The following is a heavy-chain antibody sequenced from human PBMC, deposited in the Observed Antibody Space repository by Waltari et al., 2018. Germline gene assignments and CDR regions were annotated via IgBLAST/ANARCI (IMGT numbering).Heavy chain of an antibody. J-gene: IGHJ5*02. Sequence: QVQLQESGPGLVKPSQTLSLTCTVSGGSISSGGYYGSWIRQHPGKGLEWIGYIYYSGRTYYYPSLKSRVTISVDTSKHQFSLKLSSVTAADTAVYYCARDRGSSTSPTWFDPWGQGTLVTVSS. D-gene: IGHD2-2*01. CDR3: ARDRGSSTSPTWFDP. V-gene: IGHV4-31*03. CDR2: IYYSGRT. CDR1: GGSISSGGYY.